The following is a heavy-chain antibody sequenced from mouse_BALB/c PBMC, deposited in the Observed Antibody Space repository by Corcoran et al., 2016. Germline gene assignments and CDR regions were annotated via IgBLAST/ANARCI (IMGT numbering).Heavy chain of an antibody. V-gene: IGHV14-1*02. J-gene: IGHJ2*01. CDR2: IDPENGNT. Sequence: EVQLPQSGAELVRPGALVKLSCKASGFNIKDYYMHWVKQRPEQGLEWIGWIDPENGNTIYDPKFQGKASITADTSSNTAYLQLSSLTSEDTAVYYCAGYFDYWGQGTTLTVSS. CDR1: GFNIKDYY. CDR3: AGYFDY.